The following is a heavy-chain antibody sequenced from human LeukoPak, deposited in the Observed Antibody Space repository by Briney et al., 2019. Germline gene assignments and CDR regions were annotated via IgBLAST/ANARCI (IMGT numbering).Heavy chain of an antibody. Sequence: GRSLRLSCAASGFTFDDYAMHWVRQAPGKGLEWVSGISWNSGSIGYADSVKGRFTISRDNAKNSLYLQMNSLRAEDMALYYCAKGRMDAFDIWGQGTMVTVSS. J-gene: IGHJ3*02. D-gene: IGHD2-8*01. V-gene: IGHV3-9*03. CDR2: ISWNSGSI. CDR1: GFTFDDYA. CDR3: AKGRMDAFDI.